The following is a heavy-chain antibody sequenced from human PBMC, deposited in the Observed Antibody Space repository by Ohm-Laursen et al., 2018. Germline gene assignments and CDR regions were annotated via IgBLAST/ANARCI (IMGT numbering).Heavy chain of an antibody. CDR2: ISWNSGSI. D-gene: IGHD1-26*01. CDR3: ARVRVGATTKLSYYYYGMDV. V-gene: IGHV3-9*01. Sequence: SLRLSCAASGFTFDDYAMHWVRQAPGKGLEWVSGISWNSGSIGYADSVKGRFTISRDNAKNSLYLQMNSLRAEDTAVYYCARVRVGATTKLSYYYYGMDVWGQGTTVTVSS. J-gene: IGHJ6*02. CDR1: GFTFDDYA.